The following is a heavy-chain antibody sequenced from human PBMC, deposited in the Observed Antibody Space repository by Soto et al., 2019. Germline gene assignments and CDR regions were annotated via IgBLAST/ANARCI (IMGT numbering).Heavy chain of an antibody. CDR3: AKALFDDILTGSYYYYGMDV. CDR2: ISGSGGST. CDR1: GFTFSSYA. J-gene: IGHJ6*02. Sequence: GGSLRLSCAASGFTFSSYAMSWARQAPGKGLEWVSAISGSGGSTYYADSVKGRFTISRDNSKNTLYLQMNSLRAEDTAVYYCAKALFDDILTGSYYYYGMDVWGQGTTVTVSS. D-gene: IGHD3-9*01. V-gene: IGHV3-23*01.